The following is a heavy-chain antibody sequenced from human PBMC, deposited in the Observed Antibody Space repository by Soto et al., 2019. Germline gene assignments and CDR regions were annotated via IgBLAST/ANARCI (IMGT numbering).Heavy chain of an antibody. CDR3: ARLGDGYLYYFDY. CDR2: IIPIVGTP. Sequence: QVQLVQSGAEVKKPGSSVKVSCKASGGTFSSYAISCVRQAPGQGLEWMGGIIPIVGTPNDEQKFQGRVTITADESMSTAYMELSSLRSEEKAVYYCARLGDGYLYYFDYWGQGTLVTVSS. V-gene: IGHV1-69*12. CDR1: GGTFSSYA. D-gene: IGHD5-12*01. J-gene: IGHJ4*02.